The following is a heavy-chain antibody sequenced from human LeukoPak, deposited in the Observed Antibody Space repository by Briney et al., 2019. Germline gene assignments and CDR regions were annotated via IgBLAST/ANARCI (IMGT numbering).Heavy chain of an antibody. CDR3: ARDLTGYYVFDY. CDR2: LYYSGST. Sequence: PSETLSLTCTVSGGSISRDYWSWIRQPPGKGLEWIGYLYYSGSTNYNPSLKSRVTISVDTSKNQFSLKLSSVTAADTAVYYCARDLTGYYVFDYWGQGTLVTVSS. V-gene: IGHV4-59*01. CDR1: GGSISRDY. J-gene: IGHJ4*02. D-gene: IGHD3-9*01.